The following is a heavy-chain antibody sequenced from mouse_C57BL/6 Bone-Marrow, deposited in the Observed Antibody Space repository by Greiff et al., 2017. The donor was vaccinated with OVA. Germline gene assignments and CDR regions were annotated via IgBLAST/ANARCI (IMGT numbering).Heavy chain of an antibody. D-gene: IGHD1-1*01. V-gene: IGHV1-26*01. CDR1: GYTFTDYY. Sequence: EVQLQQSGPELVKPGASVKISCKASGYTFTDYYMNWVKQSHGKSLEWIGDINPNNGGTSYNQKFKGKATLTVDKSSSTAYMELRSLTSEDSAVYYWARSDTTVVARYFDVWGTGTTVTVSS. CDR2: INPNNGGT. J-gene: IGHJ1*03. CDR3: ARSDTTVVARYFDV.